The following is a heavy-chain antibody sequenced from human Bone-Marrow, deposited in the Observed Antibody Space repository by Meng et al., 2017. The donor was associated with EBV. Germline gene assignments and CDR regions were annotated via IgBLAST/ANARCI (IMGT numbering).Heavy chain of an antibody. J-gene: IGHJ4*02. D-gene: IGHD1-26*01. CDR1: GGSFSGYY. CDR2: INHTGNT. Sequence: QVQLQHLGAGLLKPSATLSLTCAVYGGSFSGYYWTWIRQPPGKGLEWIGEINHTGNTNYNPSLKSRVTISVDRSKNQFSLKMKSVTAADTAVYYCARGLVGATTGLIDYWGQRALVTVSS. CDR3: ARGLVGATTGLIDY. V-gene: IGHV4-34*01.